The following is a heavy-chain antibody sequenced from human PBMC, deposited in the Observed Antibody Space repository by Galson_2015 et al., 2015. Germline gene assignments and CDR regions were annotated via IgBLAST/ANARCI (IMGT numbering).Heavy chain of an antibody. CDR3: ARHPRFIGYCSGGSCEGGWFDP. V-gene: IGHV4-39*01. CDR1: SGSISSSSSY. CDR2: IYYSGST. J-gene: IGHJ5*02. D-gene: IGHD2-15*01. Sequence: LSLTCTVSSGSISSSSSYWGWIRQPPGKGLEWIGSIYYSGSTYYNPSLKSRVTISVDTSKNQFSLKLSSVTAADTAVYYCARHPRFIGYCSGGSCEGGWFDPWGQGTLVTVSS.